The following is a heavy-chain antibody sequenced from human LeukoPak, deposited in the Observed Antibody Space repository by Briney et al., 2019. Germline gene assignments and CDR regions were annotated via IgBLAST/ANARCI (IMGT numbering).Heavy chain of an antibody. Sequence: PGESLRLSCAASGFSFTTYWMSWVRQAQGKGLEWVANINQDGTEKYYVESVKGRFTLSRDNSKNTIYLQMNSLRAEDTAVYYCAKGYPPDYWGQGTLVTVSS. V-gene: IGHV3-7*03. D-gene: IGHD2-2*02. CDR3: AKGYPPDY. CDR2: INQDGTEK. J-gene: IGHJ4*02. CDR1: GFSFTTYW.